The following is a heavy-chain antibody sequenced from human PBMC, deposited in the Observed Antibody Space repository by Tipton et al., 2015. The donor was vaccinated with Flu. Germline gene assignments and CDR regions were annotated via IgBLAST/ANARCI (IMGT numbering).Heavy chain of an antibody. CDR1: GGSFSGYY. CDR2: INHSGST. Sequence: TLSLTCAVYGGSFSGYYWSWIRQPPGKGLEWIGEINHSGSTNYNPSLKSRVTISVDTSKNQFSLKLSSVTAADTAVYYCARGRGIAAAGPCDHWGQGTLVTVSS. J-gene: IGHJ4*02. D-gene: IGHD6-13*01. CDR3: ARGRGIAAAGPCDH. V-gene: IGHV4-34*01.